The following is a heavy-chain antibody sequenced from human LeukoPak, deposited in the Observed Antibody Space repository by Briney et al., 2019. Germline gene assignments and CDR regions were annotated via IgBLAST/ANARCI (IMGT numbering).Heavy chain of an antibody. J-gene: IGHJ4*02. V-gene: IGHV3-21*01. CDR3: ARAEALKFRDFDY. Sequence: PGGSLRLSCAASGFTFSNYSMNWVRQAPGKGLEWVSSITSSRSYIYYADSVKGRFTISRDNARNSLYLQMNSLRAEDTAIYYCARAEALKFRDFDYWGQGTLVTVSS. CDR1: GFTFSNYS. CDR2: ITSSRSYI.